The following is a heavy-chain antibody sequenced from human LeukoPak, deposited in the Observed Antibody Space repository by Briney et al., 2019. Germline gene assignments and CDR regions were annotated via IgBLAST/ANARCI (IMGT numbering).Heavy chain of an antibody. Sequence: ASVKVSCKASGYTFTGYYMHWVRQAPGQGLEWMGRINPNSGNTGYAQKFQGRVTITRNTSISTAYMELSSLRSEDTAVYYCARSRRSGYYYRFDPWGQGTLVTVSS. V-gene: IGHV1-8*03. J-gene: IGHJ5*02. D-gene: IGHD3-22*01. CDR2: INPNSGNT. CDR1: GYTFTGYY. CDR3: ARSRRSGYYYRFDP.